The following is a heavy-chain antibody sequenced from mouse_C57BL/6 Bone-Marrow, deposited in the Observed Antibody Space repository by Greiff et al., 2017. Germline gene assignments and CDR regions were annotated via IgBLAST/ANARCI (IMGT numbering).Heavy chain of an antibody. Sequence: QVQLQQSGAELVRPGASVKLSCKASGYTFTDYYINWVKQRPGQGLEWIARIYPGSGNTYYNEKFKGKATLTAEKSSSTAYMQLSSLTSEDSAVYFCARQLGAHYYAMDYWGQGTSVTVSS. CDR2: IYPGSGNT. J-gene: IGHJ4*01. V-gene: IGHV1-76*01. D-gene: IGHD4-1*02. CDR1: GYTFTDYY. CDR3: ARQLGAHYYAMDY.